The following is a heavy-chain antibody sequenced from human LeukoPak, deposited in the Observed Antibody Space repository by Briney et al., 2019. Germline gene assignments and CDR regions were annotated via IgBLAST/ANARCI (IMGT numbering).Heavy chain of an antibody. CDR1: GYTFTSYD. CDR3: ARGKPRDGYNPGGDY. J-gene: IGHJ4*02. D-gene: IGHD5-24*01. V-gene: IGHV1-8*01. Sequence: ASVKVSCTASGYTFTSYDINWVRQATGQGLEWMGWMNPNSGNTDYAQKFQGRVTMTRNTSTSTAYMELSRLRSKAAAVYYCARGKPRDGYNPGGDYWGQGTLVTVSS. CDR2: MNPNSGNT.